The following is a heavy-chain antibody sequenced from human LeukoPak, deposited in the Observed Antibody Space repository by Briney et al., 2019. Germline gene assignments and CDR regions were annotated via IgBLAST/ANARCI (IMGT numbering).Heavy chain of an antibody. Sequence: ASVKVSCKASGSTFTSYGISWVRQAPGQGLEWMGWIIAYNGNTNYAQKLQGRVTMTTDTSTSTAYMELRSLRSDDTAVYYCARDAPSLSSSWYVDDYWGQGTLVTVSS. CDR3: ARDAPSLSSSWYVDDY. V-gene: IGHV1-18*01. D-gene: IGHD6-13*01. CDR2: IIAYNGNT. CDR1: GSTFTSYG. J-gene: IGHJ4*02.